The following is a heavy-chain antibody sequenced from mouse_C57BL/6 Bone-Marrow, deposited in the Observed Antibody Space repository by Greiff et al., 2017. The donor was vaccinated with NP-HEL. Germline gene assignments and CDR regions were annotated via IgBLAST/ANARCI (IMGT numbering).Heavy chain of an antibody. V-gene: IGHV1-26*01. J-gene: IGHJ4*01. Sequence: VQLQQSGPELVKPGASVKISCKASGYTFTDYYMNWVKQSHGKSLEWIGDINPNNGGTSYNQKFKGKATLTVDKSSSTAYMELRSLTSEDSAVYYCARPHYYGRYYYAMDYWGQGTSVTVSS. CDR2: INPNNGGT. CDR3: ARPHYYGRYYYAMDY. CDR1: GYTFTDYY. D-gene: IGHD1-1*01.